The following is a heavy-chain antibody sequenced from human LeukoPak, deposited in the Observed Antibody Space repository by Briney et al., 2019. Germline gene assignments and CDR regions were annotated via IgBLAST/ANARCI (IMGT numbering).Heavy chain of an antibody. CDR2: INHSGST. D-gene: IGHD3-22*01. J-gene: IGHJ5*02. CDR3: ATSSGYSFWFDP. CDR1: GFTFNNYW. Sequence: GSLRLSCAASGFTFNNYWMSWIRQPPGKGLEWIGEINHSGSTNYNPSLKSRVTISVDTSKNQFSLKLSSVTAADTAVYYCATSSGYSFWFDPWGQGTLVTVSS. V-gene: IGHV4-34*08.